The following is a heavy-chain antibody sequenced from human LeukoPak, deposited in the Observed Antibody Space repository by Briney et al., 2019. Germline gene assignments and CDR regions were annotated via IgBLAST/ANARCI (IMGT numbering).Heavy chain of an antibody. Sequence: LVASVKVSCKASGYTFTGYYMHWVRQAPGQGLEWMGWINPNSGGTNYAQKFQGRVTMTRDTSISTAYMELSRLRSDDTAVYYCAGVAPGVVVAATDYWGQGTLVTVSS. CDR2: INPNSGGT. V-gene: IGHV1-2*02. CDR3: AGVAPGVVVAATDY. J-gene: IGHJ4*02. CDR1: GYTFTGYY. D-gene: IGHD2-15*01.